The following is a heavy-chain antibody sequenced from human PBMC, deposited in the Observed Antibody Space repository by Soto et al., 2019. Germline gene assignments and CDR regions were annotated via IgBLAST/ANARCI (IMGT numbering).Heavy chain of an antibody. J-gene: IGHJ2*01. CDR3: ARGREAGGYFYWYFDL. CDR2: ISPYNRNT. D-gene: IGHD2-8*02. CDR1: GYTFTSYG. Sequence: ASVKVSCKASGYTFTSYGISWVRQAPGQGLEWMGWISPYNRNTNYAQRLQGRVTMTTDTSTSTAYMELRSLRSDDTAVYYCARGREAGGYFYWYFDLWGRGTLVTVSS. V-gene: IGHV1-18*01.